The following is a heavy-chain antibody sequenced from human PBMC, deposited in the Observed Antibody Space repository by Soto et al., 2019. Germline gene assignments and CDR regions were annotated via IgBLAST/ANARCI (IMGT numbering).Heavy chain of an antibody. CDR3: AREVGYRSGHSYYGMKV. V-gene: IGHV1-2*04. J-gene: IGHJ6*02. CDR2: INPNSGGT. CDR1: GYTFTGYY. Sequence: ASVKVYCKASGYTFTGYYMHWVRQAPGQGLEWMGWINPNSGGTNYAQKFQGWVTMTRDTSISTAYMELSRLRSDDTAVYYCAREVGYRSGHSYYGMKVWGQGTTDNVSS. D-gene: IGHD6-19*01.